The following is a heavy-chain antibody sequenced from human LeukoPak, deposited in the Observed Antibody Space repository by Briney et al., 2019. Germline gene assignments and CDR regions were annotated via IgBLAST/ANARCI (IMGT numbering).Heavy chain of an antibody. V-gene: IGHV4-59*08. CDR2: IYYSGST. CDR3: ARHARYCTGGSCYPPYFDY. Sequence: SETLSLTCTVSGGSISSYYWSWIRQSPGKGLEWIGYIYYSGSTNYNPSLKSRVTISVDTSKNQFSLKLSSVTAADTAVYYCARHARYCTGGSCYPPYFDYWGQGTLVTVSS. CDR1: GGSISSYY. D-gene: IGHD2-15*01. J-gene: IGHJ4*02.